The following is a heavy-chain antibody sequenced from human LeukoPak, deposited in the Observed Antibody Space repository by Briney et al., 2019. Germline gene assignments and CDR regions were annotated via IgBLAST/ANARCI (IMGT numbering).Heavy chain of an antibody. CDR3: ARSVPRNSGSYWITKVDAFDI. J-gene: IGHJ3*02. V-gene: IGHV4-59*01. CDR2: IYYSGST. Sequence: KTSETLSVTCTVSGGSISSYYWSWIRKPPGKGLEWIGYIYYSGSTNYNPSLKSRVTISVDTSKNKFSLTLSRVAAADSSVDYCARSVPRNSGSYWITKVDAFDIWGQGTMVTVSS. CDR1: GGSISSYY. D-gene: IGHD3-10*01.